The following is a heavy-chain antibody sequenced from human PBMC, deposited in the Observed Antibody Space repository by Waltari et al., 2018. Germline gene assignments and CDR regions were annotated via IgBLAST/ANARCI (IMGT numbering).Heavy chain of an antibody. CDR1: GTTFGSVW. D-gene: IGHD7-27*01. V-gene: IGHV3-74*01. CDR3: ARDNWGPAY. CDR2: IKSDGSDS. J-gene: IGHJ4*02. Sequence: EVQLVESGGGLVQPGGSLRLSCAASGTTFGSVWMHWVRQAPGKGPVWVSRIKSDGSDSDYAHSVKGRFTISLDNDKDTLYLQMNSLRAEDTAVYYCARDNWGPAYWGREPWSPSPQ.